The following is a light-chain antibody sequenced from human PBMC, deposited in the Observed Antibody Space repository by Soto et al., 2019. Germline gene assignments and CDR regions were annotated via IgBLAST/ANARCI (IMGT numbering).Light chain of an antibody. V-gene: IGKV1-39*01. CDR3: QQSYSTWT. CDR2: AAS. J-gene: IGKJ1*01. Sequence: DIQMTQSPSSLSASVGDRVTITCRASQSISSYLNWYQQKPGKAPKLLIYAASSLQSGVPSRFSGRGSGTDFTLTISSLQPEDFATYYCQQSYSTWTFGQGTQVEIK. CDR1: QSISSY.